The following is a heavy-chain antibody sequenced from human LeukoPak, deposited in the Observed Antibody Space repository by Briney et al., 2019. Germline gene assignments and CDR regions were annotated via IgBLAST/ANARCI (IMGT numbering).Heavy chain of an antibody. V-gene: IGHV4-31*03. D-gene: IGHD6-13*01. CDR2: IYYSGST. CDR1: GGSISSGGYY. CDR3: ARDRSSRAYGMDL. J-gene: IGHJ6*02. Sequence: SQTLSLTCTVSGGSISSGGYYWSWIRQHPGKGLEWIGYIYYSGSTYYNPSLKSRVTISVDTSKNQFSLKLSSVTAADTAVYYCARDRSSRAYGMDLWGQGTTVTVSS.